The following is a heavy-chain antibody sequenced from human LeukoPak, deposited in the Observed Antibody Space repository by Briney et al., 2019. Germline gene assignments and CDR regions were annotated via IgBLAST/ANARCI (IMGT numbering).Heavy chain of an antibody. CDR2: IGTAGDP. V-gene: IGHV3-13*05. CDR1: GFTFSSYD. D-gene: IGHD3-10*01. CDR3: ARGGFMGRLYYYYGMDV. J-gene: IGHJ6*04. Sequence: GGSLRLSCAASGFTFSSYDMHWVRQATGKGLEWVSAIGTAGDPYYPGSVKGRFTISRENAKNSLYLRMNSLRAGDTAVYYCARGGFMGRLYYYYGMDVWGKGTTVTVSS.